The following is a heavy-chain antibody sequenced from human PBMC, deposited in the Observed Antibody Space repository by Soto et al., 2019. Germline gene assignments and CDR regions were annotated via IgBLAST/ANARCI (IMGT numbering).Heavy chain of an antibody. CDR3: PRGRKLRFLDV. V-gene: IGHV4-34*01. CDR1: GGSFSGYY. J-gene: IGHJ6*04. D-gene: IGHD3-3*01. Sequence: QVQLQQWGAGLLKPSETLSLTCAVYGGSFSGYYWSWIRQPPGKGLEWIGEINHSGSTNYNPSLKSRVTISVDTSKNQFSLKLSSVTAADTAVYYRPRGRKLRFLDVWGKGTTVTVSS. CDR2: INHSGST.